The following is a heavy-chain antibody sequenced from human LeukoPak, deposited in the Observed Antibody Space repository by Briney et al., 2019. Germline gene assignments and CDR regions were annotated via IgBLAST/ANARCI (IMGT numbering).Heavy chain of an antibody. J-gene: IGHJ4*02. D-gene: IGHD2-8*02. CDR2: INPNSGGT. V-gene: IGHV1-2*02. Sequence: ASVKVSCKASGYTFTGYYMHWVRQAPGQGLEWLGWINPNSGGTNYAQKFQGRVTMTRDTSISTAYMELNSLRAEDTAVYYCARDTRGVFDYWGQGTLVTVSS. CDR3: ARDTRGVFDY. CDR1: GYTFTGYY.